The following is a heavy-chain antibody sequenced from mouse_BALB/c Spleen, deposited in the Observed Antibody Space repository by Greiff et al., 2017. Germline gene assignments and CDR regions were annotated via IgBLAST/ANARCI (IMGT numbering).Heavy chain of an antibody. J-gene: IGHJ1*01. CDR1: GFSLTSYG. Sequence: LQESGPGLVQPSQSLSITCTVSGFSLTSYGVHWVRQSPGKGLEWLGVIWSGGSTDYNAAFISRLSISKDNSKSQVFFKMNSLQANDTAIYYCARSLPLWLRGSYWYFDVWGAGTTVTVSS. V-gene: IGHV2-2*02. CDR2: IWSGGST. CDR3: ARSLPLWLRGSYWYFDV. D-gene: IGHD2-2*01.